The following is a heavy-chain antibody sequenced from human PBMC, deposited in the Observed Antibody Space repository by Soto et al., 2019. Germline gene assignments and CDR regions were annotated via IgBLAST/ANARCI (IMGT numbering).Heavy chain of an antibody. D-gene: IGHD3-22*01. CDR3: ARDPIFYYASSGYGGSYFDY. Sequence: SSETLSLTCAVSGASVTSDDYYWSWIRQPPGKGLEWIGYIYHSGSTYYNPSLKSRVSISIDTSHNQFSLKLTSLTAADTAVYYCARDPIFYYASSGYGGSYFDYWGQGSRVTVSS. J-gene: IGHJ4*02. CDR1: GASVTSDDYY. CDR2: IYHSGST. V-gene: IGHV4-30-4*01.